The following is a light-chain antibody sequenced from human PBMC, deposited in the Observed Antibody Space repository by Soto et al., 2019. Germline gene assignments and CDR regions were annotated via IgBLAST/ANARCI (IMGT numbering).Light chain of an antibody. CDR3: QQTFSPAVT. CDR1: QAILTY. Sequence: DIHLTQSPSSLSAAVGDRVTITCRASQAILTYLTWFQQKAGKAPEVLIYGASSLRSGVPSRFTGSGSATDFTLTITSLQPEDAGTYFCQQTFSPAVTFGGGTKVDIK. V-gene: IGKV1-39*01. CDR2: GAS. J-gene: IGKJ4*01.